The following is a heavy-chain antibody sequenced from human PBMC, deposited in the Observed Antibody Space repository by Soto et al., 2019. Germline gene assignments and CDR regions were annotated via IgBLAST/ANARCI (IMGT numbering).Heavy chain of an antibody. CDR1: GYTFTSYA. V-gene: IGHV1-3*01. CDR2: INPGNGNT. CDR3: ARGASSVTTFYFDL. Sequence: QVQVVQSGAEVKKPGASVKVSCKASGYTFTSYAMHWVRQASGQRLEWMGWINPGNGNTKNSQKFQGRVTITRDTFASTAYMELSSLRSDDTAVYYCARGASSVTTFYFDLWGRGTLVTVSS. D-gene: IGHD4-17*01. J-gene: IGHJ2*01.